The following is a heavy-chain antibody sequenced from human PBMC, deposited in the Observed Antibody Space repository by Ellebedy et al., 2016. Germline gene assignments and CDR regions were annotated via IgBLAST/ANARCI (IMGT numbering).Heavy chain of an antibody. J-gene: IGHJ4*02. CDR2: IYYSGST. V-gene: IGHV4-39*01. CDR1: GGSISSSSYY. Sequence: SETLSLTCTVSGGSISSSSYYWGWIRQPPGKGLEWIGSIYYSGSTSYNPSLKSRVTITVDTSKNQFSLKLSSVTAADTAVYYCARRSVAGTIDYWGQGTLVTVSS. CDR3: ARRSVAGTIDY. D-gene: IGHD6-19*01.